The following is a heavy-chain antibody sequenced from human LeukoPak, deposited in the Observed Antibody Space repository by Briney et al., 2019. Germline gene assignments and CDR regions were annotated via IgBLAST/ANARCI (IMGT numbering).Heavy chain of an antibody. Sequence: PGGSLRLSCAASGFTFSSYVMHWVRQAPGKGLKWVAVILFDGSNKYYADSVKGRFTISRDNSKNTLYLQVNSLRAEDTAVYYCAREGARRDGYNSGLDYWGQGTLVTVSS. CDR1: GFTFSSYV. CDR2: ILFDGSNK. V-gene: IGHV3-30*04. J-gene: IGHJ4*02. CDR3: AREGARRDGYNSGLDY. D-gene: IGHD5-24*01.